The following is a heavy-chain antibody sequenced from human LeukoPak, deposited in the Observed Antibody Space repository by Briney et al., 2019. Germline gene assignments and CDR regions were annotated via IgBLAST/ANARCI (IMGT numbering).Heavy chain of an antibody. CDR1: GFTLSSYA. Sequence: GGSLRLSCAASGFTLSSYAMSWVRQAPGKGLEWVSLISGNTGSTYYADSVKGRFTISRDNSKNTLYLQMNSLRAEDTAVYYCAKPVVPIKALGYYFDYWGQGTLVTVSS. CDR2: ISGNTGST. V-gene: IGHV3-23*01. J-gene: IGHJ4*02. D-gene: IGHD3-22*01. CDR3: AKPVVPIKALGYYFDY.